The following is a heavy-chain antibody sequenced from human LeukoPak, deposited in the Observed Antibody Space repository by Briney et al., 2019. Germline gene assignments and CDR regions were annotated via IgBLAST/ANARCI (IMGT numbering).Heavy chain of an antibody. CDR1: GFSFSSYG. D-gene: IGHD3-22*01. V-gene: IGHV3-30*18. CDR2: ISYEGTNE. Sequence: PGGSLRLSCAVSGFSFSSYGMHWVRPAPGKGLEWVAVISYEGTNEYYADSVKGRFTISRDNSKNTLYLQMNSLRAEDTAVYYCAKDGIRYYYDSSGYYGDYWGQGTLVTVSS. J-gene: IGHJ4*02. CDR3: AKDGIRYYYDSSGYYGDY.